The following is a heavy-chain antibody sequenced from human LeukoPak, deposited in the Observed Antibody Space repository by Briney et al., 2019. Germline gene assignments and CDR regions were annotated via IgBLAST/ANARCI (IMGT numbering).Heavy chain of an antibody. CDR1: GGSFSGYY. Sequence: SETLSLTRAVYGGSFSGYYWSWIRQPPGKGLEWIGEINHSGSTNYNPSLKSRVTISVDTSKNQFSLKLSSVTAADTAVYYCARRRVLLWFGELPFDYWGQGTLVTVSS. V-gene: IGHV4-34*01. CDR2: INHSGST. D-gene: IGHD3-10*01. J-gene: IGHJ4*02. CDR3: ARRRVLLWFGELPFDY.